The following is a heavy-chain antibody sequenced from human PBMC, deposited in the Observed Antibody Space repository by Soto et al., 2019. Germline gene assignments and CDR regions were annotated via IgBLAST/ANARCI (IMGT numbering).Heavy chain of an antibody. CDR2: VSIGGST. D-gene: IGHD2-15*01. Sequence: DVQFLESGGGLVQPEGSLRLSCAASGFTFSSYAMGWVRQGPGKGVEWVAVVSIGGSTHYADSVRGRFTISRDNSKNTLSLQMNSLTAEDTAVYFCAKRRGAGGHFDYWGQGALVTVSS. CDR3: AKRRGAGGHFDY. V-gene: IGHV3-23*01. J-gene: IGHJ4*02. CDR1: GFTFSSYA.